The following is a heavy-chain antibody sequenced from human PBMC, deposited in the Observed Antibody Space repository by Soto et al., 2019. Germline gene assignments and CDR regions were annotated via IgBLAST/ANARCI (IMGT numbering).Heavy chain of an antibody. D-gene: IGHD3-9*01. J-gene: IGHJ6*03. CDR2: INSDGSST. CDR3: ARDRDILTGYYFNYYYMDV. CDR1: GFTFSSYW. V-gene: IGHV3-74*01. Sequence: GGSLILSCAASGFTFSSYWMHWVRQAPGKGLVWVSRINSDGSSTSYADSVKGRFTISRDNAKNTLYLQMNSLRAEDTAVYYCARDRDILTGYYFNYYYMDVWGKGTTVTVSS.